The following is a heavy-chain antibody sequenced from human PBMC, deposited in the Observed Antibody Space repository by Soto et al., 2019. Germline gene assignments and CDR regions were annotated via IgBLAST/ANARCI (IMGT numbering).Heavy chain of an antibody. Sequence: QVRLVHSETEVKKPGASVNVSCKASGYTFTSYTISWVRQAPGQGLEWMGWISANNGNTEFAQKFQDRLTMIADTTTSTAYLELRNLRLDDTAVYYCARSLPWFDPWGQGTLVAVSS. CDR3: ARSLPWFDP. V-gene: IGHV1-18*01. CDR2: ISANNGNT. J-gene: IGHJ5*02. CDR1: GYTFTSYT.